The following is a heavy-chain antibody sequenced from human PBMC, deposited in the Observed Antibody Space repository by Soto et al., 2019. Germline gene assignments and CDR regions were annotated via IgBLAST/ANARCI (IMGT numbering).Heavy chain of an antibody. J-gene: IGHJ4*02. Sequence: SETLSLTCVVYGGSFSGYYWSWIRQPPGKGLEWIGEINHSGSTNYNPSLKSRVTISVDTSKNQFSLKLSSVTAADTAVYYCARGRDYYDSSGYWNSNFDYWGQGTLVTV. V-gene: IGHV4-34*01. CDR2: INHSGST. D-gene: IGHD3-22*01. CDR3: ARGRDYYDSSGYWNSNFDY. CDR1: GGSFSGYY.